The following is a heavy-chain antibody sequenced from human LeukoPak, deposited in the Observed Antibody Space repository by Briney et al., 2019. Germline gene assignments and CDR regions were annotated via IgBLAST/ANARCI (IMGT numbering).Heavy chain of an antibody. CDR2: IYHSGST. D-gene: IGHD4-23*01. Sequence: SETLSLTCAVSGGSISSGGYSWSWIRQPPGKGLEWIGYIYHSGSTYYNPSLKSRVTISVDRSKNQFSLKLSSVTAADTAVYYCARETTVVHFDYWGQGTLVTVSS. CDR1: GGSISSGGYS. V-gene: IGHV4-30-2*01. J-gene: IGHJ4*02. CDR3: ARETTVVHFDY.